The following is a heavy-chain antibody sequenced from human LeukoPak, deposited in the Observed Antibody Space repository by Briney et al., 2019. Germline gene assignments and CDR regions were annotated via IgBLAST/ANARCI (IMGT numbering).Heavy chain of an antibody. J-gene: IGHJ6*02. V-gene: IGHV3-23*01. CDR3: ARDRAVAAAGSYYYGMDV. Sequence: GGSLRLSCAGSGFTFSNYAMSWVRQAPGGELEWVSTFSGSGSGTHYADSVKGRFTISRDNSKNTVSLQMNSPRAEDTAVYYCARDRAVAAAGSYYYGMDVWGQGTTVTVSS. CDR2: FSGSGSGT. CDR1: GFTFSNYA. D-gene: IGHD6-13*01.